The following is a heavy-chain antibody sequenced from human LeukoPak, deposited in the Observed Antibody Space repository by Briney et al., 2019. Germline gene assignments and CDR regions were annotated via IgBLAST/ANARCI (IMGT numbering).Heavy chain of an antibody. CDR1: GGSFSGYY. J-gene: IGHJ4*02. CDR3: ARSILWFGNNHFDY. V-gene: IGHV4-34*01. CDR2: INHSGST. Sequence: SETLSLTCAVYGGSFSGYYWSWIRQPPGKGLERIGEINHSGSTNYNPSLKSRVTISVDTSKNQFSLKLSSVTAADTAVYYCARSILWFGNNHFDYWGQGTLVTVSS. D-gene: IGHD3-10*01.